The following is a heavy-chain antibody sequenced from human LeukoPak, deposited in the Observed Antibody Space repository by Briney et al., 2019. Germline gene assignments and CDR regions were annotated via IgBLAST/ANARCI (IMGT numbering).Heavy chain of an antibody. CDR2: IYYTGSI. CDR3: ARGGGSFVPYFDY. V-gene: IGHV4-59*01. Sequence: PSETLSLTCTVSSGSISSYYWSWIRQPPGEGLEWIGYIYYTGSINYNPSLKSRVTISVDTSKNQFSLRLSSVTAADTAMYYCARGGGSFVPYFDYWGQGTQVTVSS. J-gene: IGHJ4*02. D-gene: IGHD1-26*01. CDR1: SGSISSYY.